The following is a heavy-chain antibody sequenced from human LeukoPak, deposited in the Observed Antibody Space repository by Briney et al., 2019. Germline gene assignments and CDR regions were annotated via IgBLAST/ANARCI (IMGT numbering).Heavy chain of an antibody. V-gene: IGHV1-46*01. CDR1: GYSFTSNY. CDR3: ARDQEGFDY. J-gene: IGHJ4*02. CDR2: IYPRDGST. Sequence: ASVNVSCKVSGYSFTSNYIHWVRQAPGQGLEWMGMIYPRDGSTSYAQRFQDRVTVTRDTSTSTVHMELSGLRSEDTAVYYCARDQEGFDYWGQGTLVTVSS.